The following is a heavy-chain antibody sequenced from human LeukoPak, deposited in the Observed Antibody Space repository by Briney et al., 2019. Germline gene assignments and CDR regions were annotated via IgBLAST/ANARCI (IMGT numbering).Heavy chain of an antibody. CDR3: ARGWRAAALFDY. Sequence: SSETLSLTCTVSGGSISSYYWSWIRQPPGKGLEWIGYIYYSGSTNYNPSLKSRVTISVDTSKNQFSLKLSSVTAADTAVYYCARGWRAAALFDYWGQGTLVTVSS. J-gene: IGHJ4*02. D-gene: IGHD6-13*01. CDR2: IYYSGST. CDR1: GGSISSYY. V-gene: IGHV4-59*01.